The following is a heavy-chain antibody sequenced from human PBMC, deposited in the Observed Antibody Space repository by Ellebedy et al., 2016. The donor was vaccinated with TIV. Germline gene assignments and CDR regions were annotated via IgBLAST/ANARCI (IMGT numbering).Heavy chain of an antibody. D-gene: IGHD1-26*01. CDR3: ARRIVGATRGWFDP. V-gene: IGHV3-20*04. Sequence: GESLKISCAASGFTFDDYGMSWVRQAPGKGLEWVSGINWNGGSTGYADSVKGRFTISRDNAKNSLYLQMNSLRAEDTAWYYSARRIVGATRGWFDPWGQGTLVTVSS. CDR1: GFTFDDYG. J-gene: IGHJ5*02. CDR2: INWNGGST.